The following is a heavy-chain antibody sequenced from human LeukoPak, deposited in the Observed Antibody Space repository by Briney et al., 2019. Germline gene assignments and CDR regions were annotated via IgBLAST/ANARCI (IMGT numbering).Heavy chain of an antibody. D-gene: IGHD1-26*01. CDR2: IIPIFGIA. J-gene: IGHJ4*02. V-gene: IGHV1-69*04. CDR1: GGTFSSYA. CDR3: AGARFSGSYSFDY. Sequence: ASVKVSCKASGGTFSSYAISWVRRAPGQGLEWMGRIIPIFGIANYAQKFQGRVTITADKSTSTAYMELSSLRSEDTAVYYCAGARFSGSYSFDYWGQGTLVTVSS.